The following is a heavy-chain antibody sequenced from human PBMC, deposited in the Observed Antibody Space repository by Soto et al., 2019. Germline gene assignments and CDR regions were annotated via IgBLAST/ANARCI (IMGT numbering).Heavy chain of an antibody. V-gene: IGHV4-61*01. CDR1: GGSVSSGSYY. CDR2: IYYSGST. J-gene: IGHJ6*02. CDR3: ASTGADEGGDYYYYCGMDV. Sequence: SETLSLTCTVSGGSVSSGSYYWSWIRQPPGKGLEWIGYIYYSGSTNYNPSLKSRVTISVDTSKNQFSLKLSSVTAADTAVYYCASTGADEGGDYYYYCGMDVWGQGTTVTVSS.